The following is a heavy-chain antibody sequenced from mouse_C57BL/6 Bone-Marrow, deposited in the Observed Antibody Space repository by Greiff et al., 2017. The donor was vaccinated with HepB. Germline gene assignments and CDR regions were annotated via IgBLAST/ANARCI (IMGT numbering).Heavy chain of an antibody. J-gene: IGHJ2*01. CDR2: IYPGSGST. D-gene: IGHD1-1*01. CDR3: ARWTTVVARDY. CDR1: GYTFTSYW. Sequence: QVQLQQPGAELVKPGASVKMSCKASGYTFTSYWITWVKQRPGQGLEWIGDIYPGSGSTNYNEKFKSKATLTVDTSSITAYMQLSSLTSEDSAVYYCARWTTVVARDYWGQGTTLTVSS. V-gene: IGHV1-55*01.